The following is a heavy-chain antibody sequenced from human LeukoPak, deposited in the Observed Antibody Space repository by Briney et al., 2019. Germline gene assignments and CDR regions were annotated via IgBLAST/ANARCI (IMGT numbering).Heavy chain of an antibody. CDR3: AKPLGIGDY. CDR2: ISGSGGNT. Sequence: GGSLRLSCAASGFTFSTYAMTWVRQAPGKGLEWVSSISGSGGNTYYADSVKGRFTISRDNSKNTLYLQMDSLRAEDTAVYYCAKPLGIGDYWGQGTLVTVSS. CDR1: GFTFSTYA. V-gene: IGHV3-23*01. J-gene: IGHJ4*02. D-gene: IGHD7-27*01.